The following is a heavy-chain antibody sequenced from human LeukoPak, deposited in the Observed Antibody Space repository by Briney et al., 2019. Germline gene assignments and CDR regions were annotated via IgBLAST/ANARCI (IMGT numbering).Heavy chain of an antibody. J-gene: IGHJ3*02. CDR1: GGSISSGGYY. V-gene: IGHV4-31*03. CDR3: AGQPRYENAFDI. D-gene: IGHD5-12*01. CDR2: IYYSGST. Sequence: SETLSLTCTVSGGSISSGGYYWSWTRQHPGKGLEWIGYIYYSGSTYYNPSLKSRVTISVDTSKNQFSLKLSSVTAADTAVYYCAGQPRYENAFDIWGQGTMVTVSS.